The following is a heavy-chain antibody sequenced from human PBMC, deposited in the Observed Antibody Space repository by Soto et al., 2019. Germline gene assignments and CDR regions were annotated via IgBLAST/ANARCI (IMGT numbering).Heavy chain of an antibody. CDR2: VIPIFGTP. V-gene: IGHV1-69*06. D-gene: IGHD2-15*01. CDR1: GGTFGSYA. Sequence: QVQLVQSGAEVKKPGSSVKVSCKSSGGTFGSYAISWMRQAPGQGLEWMGGVIPIFGTPHYAQKFHGRVTITADIPTSTAYLELSSIKSADTAVYYCAKIRWTISLQEEDAIWGQGTLVTVSS. J-gene: IGHJ4*02. CDR3: AKIRWTISLQEEDAI.